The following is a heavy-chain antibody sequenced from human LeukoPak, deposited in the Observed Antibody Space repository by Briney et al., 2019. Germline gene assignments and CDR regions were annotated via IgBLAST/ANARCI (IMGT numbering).Heavy chain of an antibody. Sequence: SQTLSLTCTLSAGSMSSDDYYWRWLRQPPGKGLEWIGYMYYSGITYYTPSLQSRVTISVDTSKTQFSLKLSSVTAADTAAYYCARSDCSSNSCYRSLDYWGQGTLVTVSS. CDR2: MYYSGIT. D-gene: IGHD2-2*02. J-gene: IGHJ4*02. CDR3: ARSDCSSNSCYRSLDY. V-gene: IGHV4-30-4*01. CDR1: AGSMSSDDYY.